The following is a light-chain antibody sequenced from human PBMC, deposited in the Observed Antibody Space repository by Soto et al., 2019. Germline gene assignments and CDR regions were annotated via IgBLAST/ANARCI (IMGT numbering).Light chain of an antibody. V-gene: IGLV7-43*01. J-gene: IGLJ2*01. CDR3: LLYYGSDSAV. CDR2: STT. CDR1: TGAVTTGNY. Sequence: QTVVTQEPSLTVSPGGTVTLTCASSTGAVTTGNYPNWLQRKPGQAPRALIYSTTKKHSWTPARFSGSLPGGKAALTLSGVQPEDEAEYYCLLYYGSDSAVFGGGTKLTVL.